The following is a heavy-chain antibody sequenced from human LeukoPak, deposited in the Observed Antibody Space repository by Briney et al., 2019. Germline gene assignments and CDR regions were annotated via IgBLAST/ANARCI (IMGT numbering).Heavy chain of an antibody. J-gene: IGHJ4*02. CDR1: GGSFSGYY. Sequence: PSETLSLTCAVYGGSFSGYYWSWIRQPPGKGLEWIGEINHSGSTNHNPSLKSRVTISVDTSKNQFSLKLSSVTAADTAVYYCARGESYNSGWYYYWGQGTLVTVSS. CDR2: INHSGST. V-gene: IGHV4-34*01. D-gene: IGHD6-13*01. CDR3: ARGESYNSGWYYY.